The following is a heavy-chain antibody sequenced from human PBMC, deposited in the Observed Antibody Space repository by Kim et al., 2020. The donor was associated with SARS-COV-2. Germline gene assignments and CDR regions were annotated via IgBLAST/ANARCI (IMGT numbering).Heavy chain of an antibody. D-gene: IGHD2-15*01. J-gene: IGHJ6*02. Sequence: SETLSLTCTVSGGSISSYYWSWIRQPPGKGLEWIGYIYYSGSTNYNPSLKSRVTISVDTSKNQFSLKLSSVTAADTAVYYCATFSVVDYYYGMDVWGQGTTVTVSS. V-gene: IGHV4-59*08. CDR3: ATFSVVDYYYGMDV. CDR1: GGSISSYY. CDR2: IYYSGST.